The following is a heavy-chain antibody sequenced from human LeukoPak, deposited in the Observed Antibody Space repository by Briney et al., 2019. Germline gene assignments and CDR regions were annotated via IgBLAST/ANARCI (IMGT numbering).Heavy chain of an antibody. D-gene: IGHD5-24*01. CDR1: GFTFSSYG. Sequence: GRSLRLSCAASGFTFSSYGVHWVRQAPGKGLEWVAVISYDGSNKYYADSVKGRFTISRDNSKNTLYLQMNSLRAEDTAVYYCARDGDGYNSDVGDYWGQGTLVTVSS. CDR3: ARDGDGYNSDVGDY. CDR2: ISYDGSNK. J-gene: IGHJ4*02. V-gene: IGHV3-30*03.